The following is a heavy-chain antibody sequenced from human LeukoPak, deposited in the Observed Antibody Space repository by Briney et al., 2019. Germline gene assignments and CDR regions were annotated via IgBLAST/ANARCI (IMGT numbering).Heavy chain of an antibody. CDR1: GYTFTSYD. V-gene: IGHV1-8*01. CDR3: ARDFSSSWLSYYYGMDV. Sequence: ASVKVSCKASGYTFTSYDINWVRQATGQGLEWMGWTNPNSGNTGHAQKFQGRVTVTRNTSISTAYMELSSLRSEDTAVYYCARDFSSSWLSYYYGMDVWGQGTTVTVSS. J-gene: IGHJ6*02. D-gene: IGHD6-13*01. CDR2: TNPNSGNT.